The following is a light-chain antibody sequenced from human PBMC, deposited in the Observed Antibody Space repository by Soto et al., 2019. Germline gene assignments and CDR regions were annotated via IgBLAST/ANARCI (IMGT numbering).Light chain of an antibody. Sequence: EIVMTQSPATLSVSPGERAPLSCRASQSVSSNLAWYQQKPGQAPRLLIYGASSRPTGIPDRFSGSGSGTDFTLTISRLEPEDFAVYYCQQYGSSSTFGQGTRLEIK. CDR2: GAS. V-gene: IGKV3-20*01. J-gene: IGKJ5*01. CDR1: QSVSSN. CDR3: QQYGSSST.